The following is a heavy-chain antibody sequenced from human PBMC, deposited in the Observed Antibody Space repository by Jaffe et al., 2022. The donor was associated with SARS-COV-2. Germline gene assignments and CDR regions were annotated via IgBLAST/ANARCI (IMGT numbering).Heavy chain of an antibody. J-gene: IGHJ6*02. CDR2: ISYDGSNK. CDR3: ARDLGAVSVVERPDRLLYGMDV. CDR1: GFTFSSYA. V-gene: IGHV3-30-3*01. Sequence: QVQLVESGGGVVQPGRSLRLSCAASGFTFSSYAMHWVRQAPGKGLEWVAVISYDGSNKYYADSVKGRFTISRDNSKNTLYLQMNSLRAEDTAVYYCARDLGAVSVVERPDRLLYGMDVWGQGTTVTVSS. D-gene: IGHD2-15*01.